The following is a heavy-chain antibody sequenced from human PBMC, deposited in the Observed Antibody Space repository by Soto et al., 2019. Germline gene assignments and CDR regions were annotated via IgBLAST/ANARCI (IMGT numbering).Heavy chain of an antibody. CDR2: MKQDGSEK. CDR1: GFTFSSYW. V-gene: IGHV3-7*01. Sequence: EVQLVESGGGLVQPGGSLRLSCAASGFTFSSYWMSWVRQAPGKGLEWVANMKQDGSEKYYVDSVKGRFTISRDNAKNSLYLQMNSLRAEDTAVYYCARDLVLLWFGELIRWFDPWGQGTLVTVSS. D-gene: IGHD3-10*01. J-gene: IGHJ5*02. CDR3: ARDLVLLWFGELIRWFDP.